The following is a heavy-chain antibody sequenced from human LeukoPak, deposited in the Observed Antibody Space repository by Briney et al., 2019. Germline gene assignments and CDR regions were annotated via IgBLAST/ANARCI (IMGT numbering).Heavy chain of an antibody. V-gene: IGHV4-59*08. CDR1: GGSISSYY. J-gene: IGHJ3*02. CDR2: IYYSGST. Sequence: TSETQSLTCTASGGSISSYYWSWIRQPPGKGLEWIGYIYYSGSTNYNPSLKSRVTISVDTSKNQFSLKLSSVTAADTAVYYCAKTLPRGDAFDIWGQGTMVTVSS. CDR3: AKTLPRGDAFDI. D-gene: IGHD2/OR15-2a*01.